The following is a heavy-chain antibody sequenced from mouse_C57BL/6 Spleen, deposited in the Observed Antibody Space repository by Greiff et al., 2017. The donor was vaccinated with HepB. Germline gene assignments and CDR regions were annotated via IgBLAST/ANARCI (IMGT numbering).Heavy chain of an antibody. V-gene: IGHV1-69*01. CDR2: IDPSDSYT. Sequence: QVQLQQPGAELVMPGASVKLSCKASGYTFTSYWMHWVKQRPGPGLEWIGEIDPSDSYTNYNQKFKGKSTLTVDKSSSTAYMQLSSLTSEDSADYYCARPYYGSSYGYFDVWGTGTTVTVSS. J-gene: IGHJ1*03. CDR1: GYTFTSYW. D-gene: IGHD1-1*01. CDR3: ARPYYGSSYGYFDV.